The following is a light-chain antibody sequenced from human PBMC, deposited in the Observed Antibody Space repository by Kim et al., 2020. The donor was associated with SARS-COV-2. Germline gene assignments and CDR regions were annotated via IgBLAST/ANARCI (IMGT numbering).Light chain of an antibody. V-gene: IGLV3-19*01. CDR2: GKN. CDR1: SLRTYY. CDR3: NSRDNSGNEL. Sequence: SSELTQDPAVSVALGQTVRITCQGDSLRTYYTTWFQQKPGQAPIVVFYGKNNRPSGIPDRFSGSSSGNTASLTITAAQAGDEADYYCNSRDNSGNELVGG. J-gene: IGLJ2*01.